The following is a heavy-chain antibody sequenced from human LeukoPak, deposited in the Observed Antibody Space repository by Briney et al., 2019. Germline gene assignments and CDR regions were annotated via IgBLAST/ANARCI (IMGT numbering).Heavy chain of an antibody. CDR3: ARRSEIALAASSADY. CDR1: GYTFTTYW. Sequence: GESLKISCKGSGYTFTTYWIGWVRQMPGKGLEWMGIIYPGDSDTKYSPSFQGQVTISVDKSISTAFLQWTSLKASDTAIYYCARRSEIALAASSADYWGQGTMVTVSS. J-gene: IGHJ4*02. V-gene: IGHV5-51*01. CDR2: IYPGDSDT. D-gene: IGHD6-19*01.